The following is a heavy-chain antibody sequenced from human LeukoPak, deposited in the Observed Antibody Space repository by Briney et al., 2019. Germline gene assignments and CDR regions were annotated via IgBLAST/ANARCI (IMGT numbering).Heavy chain of an antibody. CDR3: AKDRVGAVDFDY. V-gene: IGHV4-4*07. Sequence: SETLSLTCTVSGASISSYHWSRIRQPAGKGLEWIGRLSASGTTNYNPSLKSRVIISVDKSKNQFSLKVNSVTAADTAVYYCAKDRVGAVDFDYWGLGTLVTVSS. D-gene: IGHD1-26*01. J-gene: IGHJ4*02. CDR2: LSASGTT. CDR1: GASISSYH.